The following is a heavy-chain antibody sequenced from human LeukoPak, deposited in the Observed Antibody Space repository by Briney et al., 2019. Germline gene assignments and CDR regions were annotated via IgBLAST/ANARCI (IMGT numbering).Heavy chain of an antibody. CDR2: ISAYNGNT. D-gene: IGHD6-19*01. Sequence: ASVKVSCKASGYTFTSYGISWVRQAPGQGLEWMGWISAYNGNTNYAQKLQGRVTMTTDTSTSTAYMELSRLRSDDTAVYYCARGTPGSSGWYIVDYWGQGTLVTVSS. CDR1: GYTFTSYG. CDR3: ARGTPGSSGWYIVDY. J-gene: IGHJ4*02. V-gene: IGHV1-18*01.